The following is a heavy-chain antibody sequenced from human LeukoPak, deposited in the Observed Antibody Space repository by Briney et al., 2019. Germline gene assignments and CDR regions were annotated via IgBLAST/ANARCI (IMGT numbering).Heavy chain of an antibody. Sequence: GGSLRLSCAASGFTFDDYAMHWVRQAPGKGLEWVSGISWNSGSIGYADSVKGRFTISRDNAKNSLYLRMNSLRAEDMALYYCAKGYQLLSTPTFDYWGQGTLVTVSS. V-gene: IGHV3-9*03. CDR1: GFTFDDYA. D-gene: IGHD2-2*01. J-gene: IGHJ4*02. CDR2: ISWNSGSI. CDR3: AKGYQLLSTPTFDY.